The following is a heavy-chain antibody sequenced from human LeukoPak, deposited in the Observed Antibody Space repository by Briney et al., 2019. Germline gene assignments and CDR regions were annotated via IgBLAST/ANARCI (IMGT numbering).Heavy chain of an antibody. J-gene: IGHJ4*02. CDR2: INPNSGGT. CDR3: ATDLGIAVAGTGYFDY. CDR1: GYTFTGYY. D-gene: IGHD6-19*01. V-gene: IGHV1-2*02. Sequence: WASVKVSCKASGYTFTGYYMHWVRQAPGQGLEWMGWINPNSGGTNYAQKFQGRVTMTRDTSISTAYMELSRLRSDDTAVYYCATDLGIAVAGTGYFDYWGQGTLVTVSS.